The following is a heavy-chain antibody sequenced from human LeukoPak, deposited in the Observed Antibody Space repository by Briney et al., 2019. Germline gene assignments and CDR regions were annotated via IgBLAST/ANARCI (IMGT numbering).Heavy chain of an antibody. Sequence: GGSLRLSCAASGFTVSNNYMRWVRQAPGKGLEWVSLIYSGGSTYYADSVKGRFTISRDNSKNTLYLQMNSLRAEDTAVYYCARENGAYYGSGSYPYYWGQGTLVTVSS. CDR1: GFTVSNNY. CDR3: ARENGAYYGSGSYPYY. J-gene: IGHJ4*02. V-gene: IGHV3-66*01. D-gene: IGHD3-10*01. CDR2: IYSGGST.